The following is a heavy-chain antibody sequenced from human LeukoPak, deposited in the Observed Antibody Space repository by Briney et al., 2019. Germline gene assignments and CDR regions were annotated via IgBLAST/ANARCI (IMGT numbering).Heavy chain of an antibody. Sequence: PSETLSLTCAVSGGSISSGGYSWSWIRQPPGKGLEWIGYIYYSGSAYYNPSLKSRVTISVDTSKNQFSLKLSSVTAADTAVYYCARTRYYYDSSGYYSGPDAFDIWGQGTMVTVSS. J-gene: IGHJ3*02. CDR2: IYYSGSA. CDR1: GGSISSGGYS. V-gene: IGHV4-30-4*07. CDR3: ARTRYYYDSSGYYSGPDAFDI. D-gene: IGHD3-22*01.